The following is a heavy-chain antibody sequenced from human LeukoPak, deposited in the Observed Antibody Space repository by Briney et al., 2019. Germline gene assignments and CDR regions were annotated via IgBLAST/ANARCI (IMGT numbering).Heavy chain of an antibody. CDR1: GYTFTSYD. Sequence: ASVKVSCKASGYTFTSYDINWVRQATGQRLEWMGWMNPNSGNTGYAQKFQGRVTMTRNTSISTAYMELSSLRSEDTAVYCCATRAHYYYDSSGYYSFDYWGQGTLVTVSS. CDR2: MNPNSGNT. J-gene: IGHJ4*02. V-gene: IGHV1-8*01. CDR3: ATRAHYYYDSSGYYSFDY. D-gene: IGHD3-22*01.